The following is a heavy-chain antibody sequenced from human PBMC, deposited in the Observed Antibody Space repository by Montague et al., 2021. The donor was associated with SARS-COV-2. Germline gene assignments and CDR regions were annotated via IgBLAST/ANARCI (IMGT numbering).Heavy chain of an antibody. CDR1: GGSFSSY. CDR2: ISHGGGT. V-gene: IGHV4-34*01. Sequence: SETLSLTCDVYGGSFSSYWSWIRQPPGRGLEWVGQISHGGGTNYNPSLKSRVTISVVTSKNQVSLKLSSVTAADTAVYYCASHCGGGRCYFGMDVWGQGTTVTVAS. J-gene: IGHJ6*02. CDR3: ASHCGGGRCYFGMDV. D-gene: IGHD2-15*01.